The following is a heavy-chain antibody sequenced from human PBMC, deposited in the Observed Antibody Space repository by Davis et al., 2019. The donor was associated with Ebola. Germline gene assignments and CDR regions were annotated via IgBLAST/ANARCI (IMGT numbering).Heavy chain of an antibody. CDR1: GGSISSYY. CDR3: ARDLGYCTNGVSPRGEGMDV. V-gene: IGHV4-59*01. J-gene: IGHJ6*02. Sequence: SETLSLTCTVSGGSISSYYWSWIRQPPGKGLEWIGYIYYSGSTNYNPSLKSRVTISVDTSKNQFSLKLSSVTAADTAVYYCARDLGYCTNGVSPRGEGMDVWGQGTTVTVSS. D-gene: IGHD2-8*01. CDR2: IYYSGST.